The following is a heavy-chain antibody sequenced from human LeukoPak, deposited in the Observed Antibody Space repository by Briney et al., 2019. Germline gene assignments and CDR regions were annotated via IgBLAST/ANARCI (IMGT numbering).Heavy chain of an antibody. Sequence: ASVKVSCKASGDIFIGYNIHWVRQTPGQGLEWMGWINPNTGDTNFAQKFQGRVTVTRDTSISTAYMELSSLRFDDTAVYYCTRENAARPQDVWFDPWGQGTLVIVSS. CDR1: GDIFIGYN. J-gene: IGHJ5*02. CDR3: TRENAARPQDVWFDP. V-gene: IGHV1-2*02. CDR2: INPNTGDT. D-gene: IGHD6-6*01.